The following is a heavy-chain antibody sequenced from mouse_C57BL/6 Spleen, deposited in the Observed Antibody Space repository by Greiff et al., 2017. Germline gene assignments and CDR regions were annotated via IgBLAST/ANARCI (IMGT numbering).Heavy chain of an antibody. CDR1: GYSITSGYY. CDR2: ISYDGSN. CDR3: ARALANWDEGYFDV. V-gene: IGHV3-6*01. Sequence: EVQRVESGPGLVKPSQSLSLTCSVTGYSITSGYYWNWIRQFPGNKLEWMGYISYDGSNNYNPSLKNRISITRDTSKNQFFLKLNSVTTEDTATYYCARALANWDEGYFDVWGTGTTVTVSS. D-gene: IGHD4-1*01. J-gene: IGHJ1*03.